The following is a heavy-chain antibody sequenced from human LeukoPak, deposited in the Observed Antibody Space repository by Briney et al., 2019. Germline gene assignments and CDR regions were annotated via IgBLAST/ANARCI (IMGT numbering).Heavy chain of an antibody. CDR2: IKQDGSEK. D-gene: IGHD3-22*01. CDR1: GFTFSSYW. CDR3: ARELTGYYYDSSGYFDY. V-gene: IGHV3-7*01. Sequence: GPLRLPCAASGFTFSSYWMNWVRQAPGKGLEWVANIKQDGSEKYYVDSVKGRFTISRDNAKNSLYLQMNSLRAEDTAVYYCARELTGYYYDSSGYFDYWGQGTLVTVSS. J-gene: IGHJ4*02.